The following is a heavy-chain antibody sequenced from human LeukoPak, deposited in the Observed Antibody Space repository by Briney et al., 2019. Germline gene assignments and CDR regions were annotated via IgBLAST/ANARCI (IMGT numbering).Heavy chain of an antibody. Sequence: SETLSLTCAVYGGSFSGYYWSWIRQPPGKGLEWIGEINHSGSTNYNPSLKSRVTISVDTSKNQFSLKLSSVTAADTAVYYCATRRYCSSTSCYRPFDYWGQGTLVTVPS. CDR2: INHSGST. J-gene: IGHJ4*02. D-gene: IGHD2-2*01. CDR1: GGSFSGYY. CDR3: ATRRYCSSTSCYRPFDY. V-gene: IGHV4-34*01.